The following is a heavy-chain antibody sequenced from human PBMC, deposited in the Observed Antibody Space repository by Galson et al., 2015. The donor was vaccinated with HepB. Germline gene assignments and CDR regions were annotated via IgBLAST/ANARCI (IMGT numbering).Heavy chain of an antibody. CDR2: ISAYNGNT. Sequence: SVKVSCKASGYTFTSYGISWVRQAPGQGLEWMGWISAYNGNTNYAQKLQGRVTMTTDTSTSTAYMELRSLRSDDTAVYYCARERIGFGELPAYGMDVWGQGTTVTVSS. J-gene: IGHJ6*02. CDR1: GYTFTSYG. CDR3: ARERIGFGELPAYGMDV. V-gene: IGHV1-18*01. D-gene: IGHD3-10*01.